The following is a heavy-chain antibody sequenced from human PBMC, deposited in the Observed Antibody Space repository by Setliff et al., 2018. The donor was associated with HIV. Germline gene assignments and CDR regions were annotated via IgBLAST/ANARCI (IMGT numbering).Heavy chain of an antibody. CDR3: ARATGAADL. CDR1: GYIFTTFG. CDR2: INTHNGNT. V-gene: IGHV1-18*03. Sequence: ASVKVSCKASGYIFTTFGFSWVRQAPGQGLEWMGWINTHNGNTHYAQRFQGRVTMTRDTSTTTAYMELRSLRSDDMAVYYCARATGAADLWGQGTKVAVSS. J-gene: IGHJ5*02. D-gene: IGHD6-13*01.